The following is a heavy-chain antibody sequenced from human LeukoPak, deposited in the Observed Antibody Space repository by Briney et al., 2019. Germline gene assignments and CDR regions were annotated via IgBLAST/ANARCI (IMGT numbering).Heavy chain of an antibody. D-gene: IGHD3-22*01. Sequence: GASVKVSCKASGYTFTGYYMHWVRQAPGQGLEWMGWINPNSGDTSYAQKFQGRVTMTRDTSISTAYMELRSLRSDDTAVYHCAREGDSSADAFDIWGLGTMVTVSS. V-gene: IGHV1-2*02. CDR3: AREGDSSADAFDI. CDR1: GYTFTGYY. J-gene: IGHJ3*02. CDR2: INPNSGDT.